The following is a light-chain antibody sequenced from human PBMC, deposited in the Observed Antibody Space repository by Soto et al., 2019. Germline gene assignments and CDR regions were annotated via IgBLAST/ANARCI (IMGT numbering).Light chain of an antibody. Sequence: EIVMTQSPATLSVAPGERATLSCRASESVSSNLAWYQQKPGQAPRLLIYGASTRATGIPARFSGSGSGTEFTLTISGLQSEDFAFYYCQQYNNWPWTFGQGTKV. CDR3: QQYNNWPWT. J-gene: IGKJ1*01. CDR1: ESVSSN. CDR2: GAS. V-gene: IGKV3-15*01.